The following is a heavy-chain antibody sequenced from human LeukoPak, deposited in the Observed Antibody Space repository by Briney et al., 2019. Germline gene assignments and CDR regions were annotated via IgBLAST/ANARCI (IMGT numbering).Heavy chain of an antibody. V-gene: IGHV3-21*01. J-gene: IGHJ4*02. CDR2: ISSSSSYI. CDR1: GFTFSSYS. CDR3: AREADSSSGYYNY. Sequence: GGSLRLSCAASGFTFSSYSMNWVRQAPGKGLEWVSSISSSSSYIYYADSVKGRFTISRDNAKNSLYLQMNSLRAEDTAVYYCAREADSSSGYYNYWGQGTLVTVSS. D-gene: IGHD6-19*01.